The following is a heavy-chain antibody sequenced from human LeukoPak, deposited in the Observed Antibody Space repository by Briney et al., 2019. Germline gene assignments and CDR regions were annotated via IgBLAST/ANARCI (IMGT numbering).Heavy chain of an antibody. CDR3: TRFYSYGYAFDY. J-gene: IGHJ4*02. D-gene: IGHD5-18*01. V-gene: IGHV1-3*01. Sequence: ASVKVSCKASGYTFTSYAMHWVRQAPGQRLEWMGWINAGNGNTKYSQKFQGRVTITRDTSASTAYMDLSSLRSEDTAVYYCTRFYSYGYAFDYWGQGTLVTVSS. CDR2: INAGNGNT. CDR1: GYTFTSYA.